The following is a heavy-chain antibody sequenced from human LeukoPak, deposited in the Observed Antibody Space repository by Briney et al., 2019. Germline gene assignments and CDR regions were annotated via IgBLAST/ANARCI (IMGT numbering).Heavy chain of an antibody. V-gene: IGHV4-34*01. CDR1: GGSFSGYY. CDR3: ARHGSRGVMDKGWFDP. CDR2: INHSGST. J-gene: IGHJ5*02. Sequence: SETLSLTCAVYGGSFSGYYWSWIRQPPGKGLEWIGEINHSGSTNYNPSLKSRVTISVDTSKNQFSLKLSSVTAADTAVYYCARHGSRGVMDKGWFDPWGQGTLVTVSS. D-gene: IGHD3-10*01.